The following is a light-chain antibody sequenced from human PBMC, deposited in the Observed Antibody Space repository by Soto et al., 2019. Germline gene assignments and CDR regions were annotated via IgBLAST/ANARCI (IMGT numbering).Light chain of an antibody. CDR3: QSYDSSLSAHYV. Sequence: QSVLTQPPSVSSAPGQRVTISCTGSSSNIGAGYDVHWYQQLPGTAPKLLIYGNSNRPSGVPDRFSGSKSGTSASLAITGLQAEDEADYYCQSYDSSLSAHYVFGTATKVTVL. V-gene: IGLV1-40*01. CDR2: GNS. CDR1: SSNIGAGYD. J-gene: IGLJ1*01.